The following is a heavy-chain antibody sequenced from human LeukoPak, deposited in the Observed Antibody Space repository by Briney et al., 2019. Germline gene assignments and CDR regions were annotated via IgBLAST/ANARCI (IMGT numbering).Heavy chain of an antibody. CDR3: VADGGMY. CDR1: GFTFSTYW. V-gene: IGHV3-7*05. D-gene: IGHD4-23*01. CDR2: INQDGRQI. J-gene: IGHJ4*02. Sequence: PGGSLRLSCAASGFTFSTYWVSWIRQAPGKGLEWVAHINQDGRQIYYVDSVKGRFTISRDNAKNSLYLQMNSPRGEDTAVYYCVADGGMYWGQGTLVTVSS.